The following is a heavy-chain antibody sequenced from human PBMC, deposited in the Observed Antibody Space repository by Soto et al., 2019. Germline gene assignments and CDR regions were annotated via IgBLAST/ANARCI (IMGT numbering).Heavy chain of an antibody. Sequence: LRLSCAASGFTFSSYSMNWVRQAPGKGLEWVSYISSSSSTIYYADSVKGRFTISRDNAKNSLYLQMNSLRDTAVYYCASAPLQYDAFDIWGQGTMVTVSS. CDR3: ASAPLQYDAFDI. CDR2: ISSSSSTI. J-gene: IGHJ3*02. D-gene: IGHD4-4*01. V-gene: IGHV3-48*01. CDR1: GFTFSSYS.